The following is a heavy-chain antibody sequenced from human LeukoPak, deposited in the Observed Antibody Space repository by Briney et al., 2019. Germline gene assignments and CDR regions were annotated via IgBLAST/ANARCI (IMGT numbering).Heavy chain of an antibody. V-gene: IGHV4-39*01. Sequence: SETLSLTCTVSGGSISNDIYYWGWIRQSPGKGLEWIASIHYSGNTYYNPSLESRVTISIDTSNHQFSLKLSSVTAADTAVHYCGSLGAEGYAHFWGQGTLVTVSS. CDR3: GSLGAEGYAHF. D-gene: IGHD2-2*01. J-gene: IGHJ4*02. CDR1: GGSISNDIYY. CDR2: IHYSGNT.